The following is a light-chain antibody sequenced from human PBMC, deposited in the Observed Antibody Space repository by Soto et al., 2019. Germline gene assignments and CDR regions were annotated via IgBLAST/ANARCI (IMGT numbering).Light chain of an antibody. J-gene: IGKJ4*01. CDR3: QQLNHYPVT. CDR2: AAS. CDR1: QGISSY. Sequence: DIQLTQSPSFLSASVGDRVTITCRASQGISSYLAWYQQKPGKAPKLLIYAASTLQSAVPSRVSVSGSGTEFTLTITSLQPEDFATDYCQQLNHYPVTFGGGTRVEIK. V-gene: IGKV1-9*01.